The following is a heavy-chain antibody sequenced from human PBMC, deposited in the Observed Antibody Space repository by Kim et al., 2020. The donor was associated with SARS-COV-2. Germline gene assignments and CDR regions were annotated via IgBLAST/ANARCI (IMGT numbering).Heavy chain of an antibody. CDR3: AREGQDIVVVPAHDYYGMDV. D-gene: IGHD2-2*01. CDR1: GYTFTSYY. Sequence: ASVKVSCKASGYTFTSYYMHWVRQAPGQGLEWMGIINPSGGSTSYAQKFQGRVTMTRDTSTSTVYMELSSLRSEDTAVYYCAREGQDIVVVPAHDYYGMDVWGQGTTVTVSS. J-gene: IGHJ6*02. CDR2: INPSGGST. V-gene: IGHV1-46*01.